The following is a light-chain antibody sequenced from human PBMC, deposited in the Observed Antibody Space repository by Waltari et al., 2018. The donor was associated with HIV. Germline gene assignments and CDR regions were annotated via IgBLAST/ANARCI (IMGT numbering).Light chain of an antibody. V-gene: IGLV2-14*01. CDR1: SSVIGSYNR. CDR3: SSYTTSSTF. J-gene: IGLJ2*01. CDR2: DVS. Sequence: QSALTQPASVSGSPGQSITISCTGNSSVIGSYNRVSWYQQHPGKAPKLMIYDVSNRPSGVSDRFSGSKSGNTASLTISGLQAEDEAHYYCSSYTTSSTFFGGGTKLTVL.